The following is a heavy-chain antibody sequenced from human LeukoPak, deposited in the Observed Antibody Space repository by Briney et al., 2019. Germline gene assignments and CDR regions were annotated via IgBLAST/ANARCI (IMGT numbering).Heavy chain of an antibody. V-gene: IGHV1-18*01. D-gene: IGHD6-6*01. CDR2: IGAYNGNT. Sequence: ASVKVSCKASGYTVTNYGVSWVRQAPGQGLEWMGWIGAYNGNTNYAQKLQGRVTMTTDTSTSTAYMELRSLRSDDTAVYYCARDRHSSSSNSILFDYWGQGTVVTVSS. J-gene: IGHJ4*02. CDR1: GYTVTNYG. CDR3: ARDRHSSSSNSILFDY.